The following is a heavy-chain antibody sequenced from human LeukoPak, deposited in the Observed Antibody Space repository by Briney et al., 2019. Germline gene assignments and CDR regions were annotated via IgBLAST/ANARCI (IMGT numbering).Heavy chain of an antibody. CDR1: GYTFTGYY. D-gene: IGHD5-12*01. Sequence: ASVKVSCKASGYTFTGYYMHWVRQAPGQGLEWMGWINPNSGGTCYAQKFQGRVTMTRDTSISTAYMELRTLRSDDTAVYYCARDIVAERNYYYGMDVWGQGTTVTVS. J-gene: IGHJ6*02. V-gene: IGHV1-2*02. CDR3: ARDIVAERNYYYGMDV. CDR2: INPNSGGT.